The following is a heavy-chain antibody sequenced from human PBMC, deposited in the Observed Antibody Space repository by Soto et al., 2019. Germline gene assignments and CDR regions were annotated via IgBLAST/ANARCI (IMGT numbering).Heavy chain of an antibody. D-gene: IGHD2-15*01. CDR3: TRAHEVAWFDS. CDR2: ITNRGTHT. J-gene: IGHJ5*01. Sequence: PGGSLRLSCTASGFSFSSYTMNWVRQAPGKGLQWVASITNRGTHTYSADSVKGRFTISRDNEKNSLYLQMNNLRAEDTATYYCTRAHEVAWFDSWGMGTPVTVSS. CDR1: GFSFSSYT. V-gene: IGHV3-21*06.